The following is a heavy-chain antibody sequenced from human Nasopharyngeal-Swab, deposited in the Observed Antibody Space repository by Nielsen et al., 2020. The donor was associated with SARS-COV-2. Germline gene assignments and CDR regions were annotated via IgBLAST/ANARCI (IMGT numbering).Heavy chain of an antibody. CDR3: ARDGPYCSGGSCYSH. D-gene: IGHD2-15*01. CDR2: IYSGGST. V-gene: IGHV3-53*01. Sequence: GESLKISCAASGFTVSSNYMSWVRQAPGKGLEWVSVIYSGGSTYYADSVKGRFTISRDNSKNTLYLQMNSLRAEDTAVYYCARDGPYCSGGSCYSHWGQGTLVTVSS. CDR1: GFTVSSNY. J-gene: IGHJ4*02.